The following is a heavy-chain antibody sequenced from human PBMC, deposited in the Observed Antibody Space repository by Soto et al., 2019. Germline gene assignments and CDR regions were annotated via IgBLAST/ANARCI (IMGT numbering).Heavy chain of an antibody. J-gene: IGHJ5*02. CDR1: GYTFTTYD. Sequence: QVQLVQSGAEVQKPGASVKVSCKASGYTFTTYDINWVRQATGQGLEWMGWMNPNSGDTGYAEKFQGRVTMTRNTAINTAYMELSSLTSEDTAVYYCARGRDYAFWYGLTWFDPWGQGTLVTVSS. CDR3: ARGRDYAFWYGLTWFDP. V-gene: IGHV1-8*01. D-gene: IGHD3-3*01. CDR2: MNPNSGDT.